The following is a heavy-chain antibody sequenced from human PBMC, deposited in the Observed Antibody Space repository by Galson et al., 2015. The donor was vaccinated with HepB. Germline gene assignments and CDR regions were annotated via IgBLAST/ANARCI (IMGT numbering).Heavy chain of an antibody. CDR1: GFTFSDHY. J-gene: IGHJ4*02. CDR2: ITSNGGYA. Sequence: SLRLSCAASGFTFSDHYMTWIRQAPGKGLEWISYITSNGGYANYAESVKGRFAISRDNAKNSVYLQMNSLRAEDTAVYYCARDTKTTFSVWDYWGQGTLVTVSS. D-gene: IGHD4-11*01. CDR3: ARDTKTTFSVWDY. V-gene: IGHV3-11*06.